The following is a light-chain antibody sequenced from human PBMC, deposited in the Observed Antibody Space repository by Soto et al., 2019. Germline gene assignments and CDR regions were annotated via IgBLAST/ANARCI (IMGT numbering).Light chain of an antibody. CDR2: GAS. J-gene: IGKJ1*01. V-gene: IGKV3-15*01. Sequence: IGMPQSTATLSVAPGERAPLSCRASQSVSSNLAWYQQKPGQAPRLLIYGASTRATGIPARFSGSGSGTEFTLTISSLQSEDFAVYYCQQYNNWPTWTFGQRTKVDI. CDR1: QSVSSN. CDR3: QQYNNWPTWT.